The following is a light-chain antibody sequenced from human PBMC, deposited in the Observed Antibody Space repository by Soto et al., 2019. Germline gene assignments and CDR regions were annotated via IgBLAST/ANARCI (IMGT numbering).Light chain of an antibody. Sequence: EIVLTRSPGTLSLSPGERATLSCRAIQSVNSNYLVWYQQKPGQAPRLLIYGASSRATGIPDRFSGSGSGTDFTLTISRLEPEDFAVYYCQQYDISWTFGQGTKVDIK. J-gene: IGKJ1*01. CDR2: GAS. V-gene: IGKV3-20*01. CDR1: QSVNSNY. CDR3: QQYDISWT.